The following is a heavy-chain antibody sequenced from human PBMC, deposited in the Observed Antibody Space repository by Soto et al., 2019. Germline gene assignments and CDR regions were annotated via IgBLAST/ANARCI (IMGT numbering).Heavy chain of an antibody. CDR1: GGSISSGDYY. J-gene: IGHJ4*02. V-gene: IGHV4-30-4*01. CDR2: IYYSGST. Sequence: SETLSLTCPVSGGSISSGDYYWSWIRQPPGKGLEWIGYIYYSGSTYYNPSLKSRVTISVDTSKNQFSLKLSSVTAADTAVYYCARGRGLASDDYWGQGTLVTVSS. D-gene: IGHD3-10*01. CDR3: ARGRGLASDDY.